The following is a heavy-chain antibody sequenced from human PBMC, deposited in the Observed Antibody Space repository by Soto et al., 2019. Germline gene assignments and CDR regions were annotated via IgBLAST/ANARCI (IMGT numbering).Heavy chain of an antibody. Sequence: GGSLRLSCAASGFTVSSSNMRWVRQAPGKGLEWVSLIYSGGSTYYADSVKGRFTISRDNSKNTLFLQMNSVRADDTAMYYCVRDSPIGSTFSGYDGIDYWGQGTLVTVSS. CDR1: GFTVSSSN. CDR2: IYSGGST. J-gene: IGHJ4*02. D-gene: IGHD5-12*01. V-gene: IGHV3-66*01. CDR3: VRDSPIGSTFSGYDGIDY.